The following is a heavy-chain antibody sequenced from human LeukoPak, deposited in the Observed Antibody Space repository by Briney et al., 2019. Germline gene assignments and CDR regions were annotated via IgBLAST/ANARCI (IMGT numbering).Heavy chain of an antibody. CDR1: GGSISSSSYY. V-gene: IGHV4-39*07. CDR2: IYYSGST. Sequence: SETLSLTCTVSGGSISSSSYYWGWIRQPPGKGLEWIGSIYYSGSTYYNPSLKSRVTISVDTSKNQFSLKLSSVTAADTAVYYCARGDYYDSSGRGYFDYWGQGTLATASS. J-gene: IGHJ4*02. CDR3: ARGDYYDSSGRGYFDY. D-gene: IGHD3-22*01.